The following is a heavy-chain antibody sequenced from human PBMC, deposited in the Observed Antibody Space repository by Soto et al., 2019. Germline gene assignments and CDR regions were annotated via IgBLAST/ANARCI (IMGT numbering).Heavy chain of an antibody. CDR1: GFTFSTYA. D-gene: IGHD3-22*01. V-gene: IGHV3-23*01. CDR2: VSGSGSRT. Sequence: EVQLLESGGGLVQPGGSLRLSCAASGFTFSTYAMNWVRQAPGEGLEWVSGVSGSGSRTYHADSVKGRFTITRDSSKNTWFVQMNSLRVEDTAVYYCAKGLDSSGWNGDAFDIWGLGTMVTVSS. J-gene: IGHJ3*02. CDR3: AKGLDSSGWNGDAFDI.